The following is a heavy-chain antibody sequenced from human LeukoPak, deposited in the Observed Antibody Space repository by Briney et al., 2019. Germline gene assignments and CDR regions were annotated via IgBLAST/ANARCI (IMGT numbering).Heavy chain of an antibody. Sequence: GGSLRLSCAASGFTFSSYSMNWVRQAPGTGREWVSYISSGSGTIYYADSVKGRFTISRDNAKNSLFLHMNNLRDEDTAVYYCARLTGSGYYYFDYWGQGTLVTVSS. CDR3: ARLTGSGYYYFDY. CDR1: GFTFSSYS. D-gene: IGHD3-22*01. J-gene: IGHJ4*02. CDR2: ISSGSGTI. V-gene: IGHV3-48*02.